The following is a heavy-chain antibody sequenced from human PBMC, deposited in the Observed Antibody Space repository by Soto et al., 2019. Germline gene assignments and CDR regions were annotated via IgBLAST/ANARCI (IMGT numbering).Heavy chain of an antibody. CDR3: ARQRVAAAQYYFDY. CDR1: GGSVSSGSYF. Sequence: PSETLSLTCTVSGGSVSSGSYFWTWVRQPPGKGLEWIGYIYYSGSTDYNPSLQSRVTTSVDTYKSQFSLMLSSVTAADTAVYYCARQRVAAAQYYFDYWGQGTMVTVSS. D-gene: IGHD6-13*01. CDR2: IYYSGST. J-gene: IGHJ4*02. V-gene: IGHV4-61*01.